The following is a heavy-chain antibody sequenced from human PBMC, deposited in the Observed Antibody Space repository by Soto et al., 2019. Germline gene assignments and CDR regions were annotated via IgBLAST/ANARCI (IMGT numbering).Heavy chain of an antibody. V-gene: IGHV4-34*01. CDR3: ARGRVVAAPRVHNWFDP. D-gene: IGHD2-15*01. J-gene: IGHJ5*02. Sequence: QVQLQQWGAGLLKPSATLSLTCAVYGGSFSGYYWSWIRQPPGKGLEWIGEINHSGSTNYNPSLKIRVTISVDTSKNQFSLKLSSVTAADTAVYYCARGRVVAAPRVHNWFDPWGQGTLVTVSS. CDR1: GGSFSGYY. CDR2: INHSGST.